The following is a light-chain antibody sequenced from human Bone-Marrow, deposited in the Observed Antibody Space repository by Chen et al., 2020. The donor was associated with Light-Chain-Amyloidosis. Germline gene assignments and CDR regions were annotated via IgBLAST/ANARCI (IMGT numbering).Light chain of an antibody. CDR3: SSYTSSSTQV. CDR2: DVS. Sequence: QSALTQPASASGSPGQSITISCTGTSSDVGGYNYASWYQQHQGKAPKPMIYDVSNRPAGVCNRLSGSKSGNTASLTISVLEAEDEADYYCSSYTSSSTQVFGGGTKLTVL. J-gene: IGLJ3*02. CDR1: SSDVGGYNY. V-gene: IGLV2-14*01.